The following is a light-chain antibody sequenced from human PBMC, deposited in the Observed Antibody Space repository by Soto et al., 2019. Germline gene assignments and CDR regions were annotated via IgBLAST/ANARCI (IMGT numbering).Light chain of an antibody. CDR3: QKSYSTPIT. V-gene: IGKV1-39*01. CDR1: QSISMY. CDR2: AAS. Sequence: DIQMTQSPSSLSSSLGDRVTITCRASQSISMYLNWYQQKTGKAPKVLIYAASNFQSGVPSRFSGSGSGTDLNLTISSLQPEDFATYYCQKSYSTPITFGQGTRLEIK. J-gene: IGKJ5*01.